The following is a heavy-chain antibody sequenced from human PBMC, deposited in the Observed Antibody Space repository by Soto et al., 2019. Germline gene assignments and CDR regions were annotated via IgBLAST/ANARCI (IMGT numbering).Heavy chain of an antibody. V-gene: IGHV4-4*07. CDR2: ISPSGNT. CDR3: ARDKKGSTYYDFWSGYYTGAGDNWFDP. J-gene: IGHJ5*02. Sequence: PSETLSLTCTVSGGSISSYDWTWIRQPAGNGLEWIGRISPSGNTEYNPSFKSRVTISLDTSKNQFSLTLSSVTAADTAVYYCARDKKGSTYYDFWSGYYTGAGDNWFDPWGQGTLVTVSS. CDR1: GGSISSYD. D-gene: IGHD3-3*01.